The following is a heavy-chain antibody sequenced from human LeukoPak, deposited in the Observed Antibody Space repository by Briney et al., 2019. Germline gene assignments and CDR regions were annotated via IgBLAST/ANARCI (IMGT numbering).Heavy chain of an antibody. CDR2: INPNSGGT. CDR3: AREGYCSGGSCISPSFQH. Sequence: ASVKVSCKASGYIFTGYYMHWVRQAPGQGLEWMGWINPNSGGTNYAQKFQGRVTMTRDTSISTAYMEVSRLRSDDTAVYYCAREGYCSGGSCISPSFQHWGQGTLVTVSS. D-gene: IGHD2-15*01. V-gene: IGHV1-2*02. CDR1: GYIFTGYY. J-gene: IGHJ1*01.